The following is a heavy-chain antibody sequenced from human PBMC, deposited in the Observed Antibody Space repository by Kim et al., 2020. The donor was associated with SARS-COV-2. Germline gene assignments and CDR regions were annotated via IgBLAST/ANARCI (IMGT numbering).Heavy chain of an antibody. V-gene: IGHV1-69*13. Sequence: SVKVSCKASGGTFSSYAISWVRQAPGQGLEWMGGIIPIFGTANYAQKFQGRVTITADESTSTAYMELSSLRSEDTAVYYCARERAIAAALIPDKSPGSFDYWGQGTLVTVSS. CDR1: GGTFSSYA. J-gene: IGHJ4*02. D-gene: IGHD6-13*01. CDR3: ARERAIAAALIPDKSPGSFDY. CDR2: IIPIFGTA.